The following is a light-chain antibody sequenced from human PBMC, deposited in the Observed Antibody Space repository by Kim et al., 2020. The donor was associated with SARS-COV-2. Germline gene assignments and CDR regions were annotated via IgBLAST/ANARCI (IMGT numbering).Light chain of an antibody. CDR3: QQFDTLPLT. CDR2: DAS. J-gene: IGKJ4*01. V-gene: IGKV1-33*01. Sequence: DIQMTQSPSSLSASVGDRVTITCRASHDINIFLNWFQQKPGEAPKLLISDASSLETGLPSRFSGSGSGTYFTFTISSLQPGDVATYYCQQFDTLPLTFGCGTKVDIK. CDR1: HDINIF.